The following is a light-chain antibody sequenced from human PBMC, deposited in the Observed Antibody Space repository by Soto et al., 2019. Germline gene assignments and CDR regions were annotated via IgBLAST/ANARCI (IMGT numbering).Light chain of an antibody. CDR1: SSDIGIYNY. J-gene: IGLJ1*01. CDR3: SLYTTRISHA. CDR2: DVR. V-gene: IGLV2-14*03. Sequence: SALTQPASGSGPPGQPITISCTGTSSDIGIYNYVSWHQHHLGIAPKLPLSDVRCRPSGASNRFSASKSVNTASRTISGLQAEDEVDYFCSLYTTRISHAFLTRIKVTVL.